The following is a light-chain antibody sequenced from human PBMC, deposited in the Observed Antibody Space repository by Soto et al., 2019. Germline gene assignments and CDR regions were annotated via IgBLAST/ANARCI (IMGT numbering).Light chain of an antibody. V-gene: IGLV1-44*01. CDR2: YDN. Sequence: QSVLTQPPSASGTPGQRVTISCSGSNSNIGSNTVNWYQQLPGTAPKLLIYYDNLRPSGVPDRISGSKSGTSASLAISGLQSDDEADYYCAGWDDSLNGRVFGTGTKVTVL. CDR1: NSNIGSNT. CDR3: AGWDDSLNGRV. J-gene: IGLJ1*01.